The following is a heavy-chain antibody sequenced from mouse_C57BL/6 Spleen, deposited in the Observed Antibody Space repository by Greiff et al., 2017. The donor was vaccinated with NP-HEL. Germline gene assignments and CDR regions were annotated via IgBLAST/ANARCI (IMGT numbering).Heavy chain of an antibody. J-gene: IGHJ4*01. CDR3: ASGSYYAMDY. V-gene: IGHV3-1*01. CDR2: ISYSGST. D-gene: IGHD1-1*01. Sequence: DVQLQESGPGMVKPSQSLSLTCTVTGYSITSGYDWHWIRHFPGNKLEWMGYISYSGSTNYNPSLKSRISITHDTSKNHFFLKLNSVTTEDTATYYCASGSYYAMDYWGQGTSVTVSS. CDR1: GYSITSGYD.